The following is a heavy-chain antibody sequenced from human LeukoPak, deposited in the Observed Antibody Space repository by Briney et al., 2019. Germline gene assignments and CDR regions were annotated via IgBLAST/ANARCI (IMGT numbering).Heavy chain of an antibody. Sequence: GGSLRLSCAASGFTFSNYWMHRVRQAPGKGLVWVSRINSDGSSTTSADSVKGRFTISRDNAKNTLYLQMNSLRAEDTAVYYCAKGGATVIDYWGQGTLVTVSS. CDR3: AKGGATVIDY. J-gene: IGHJ4*02. CDR1: GFTFSNYW. D-gene: IGHD4-17*01. CDR2: INSDGSST. V-gene: IGHV3-74*01.